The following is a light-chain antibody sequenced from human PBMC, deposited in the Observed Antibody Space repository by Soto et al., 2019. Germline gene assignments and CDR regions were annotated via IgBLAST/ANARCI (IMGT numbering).Light chain of an antibody. J-gene: IGKJ5*01. CDR2: ATS. V-gene: IGKV1-12*01. CDR1: QDISSW. Sequence: DILMTQSPSSVSASVVDRVTIACRASQDISSWLAWYQQTPGRVPKLLIYATSKLQPGVPTRFSGSGSGTNFTLTISSLHPADFATYYCQQANSFPITFGQGTRLDIK. CDR3: QQANSFPIT.